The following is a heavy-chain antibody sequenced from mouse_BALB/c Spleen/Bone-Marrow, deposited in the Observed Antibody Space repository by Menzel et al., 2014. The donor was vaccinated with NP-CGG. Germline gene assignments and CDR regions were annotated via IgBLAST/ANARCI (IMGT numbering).Heavy chain of an antibody. V-gene: IGHV1-14*01. D-gene: IGHD1-1*01. CDR3: ARWDYGTRFYFDY. CDR2: IIPFNDGT. J-gene: IGHJ2*01. CDR1: GYTFTDYV. Sequence: QLVESGPELVRPGASVKMSCKASGYTFTDYVIHWVKQKPGQGLEWIGYIIPFNDGTKYNEKFKGKATLTSDKSSTTTYMELSSLTSEDSAVYFCARWDYGTRFYFDYWGQGTTLTVSS.